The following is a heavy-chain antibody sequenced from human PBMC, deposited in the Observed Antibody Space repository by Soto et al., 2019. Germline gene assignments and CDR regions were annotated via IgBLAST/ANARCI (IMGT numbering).Heavy chain of an antibody. CDR2: INGSGDCT. CDR3: AKDRQPYGSNSGFDY. D-gene: IGHD4-17*01. Sequence: EVQLLESGGGLVQPGGSLSLSCAASGFTFSSYAMYWVRQAPGKGLEWFSAINGSGDCTYYADSVKARFTISRDNSNNTLYLQMNSLRAEDTAVYYCAKDRQPYGSNSGFDYWGQGTLVTVSS. J-gene: IGHJ4*02. CDR1: GFTFSSYA. V-gene: IGHV3-23*01.